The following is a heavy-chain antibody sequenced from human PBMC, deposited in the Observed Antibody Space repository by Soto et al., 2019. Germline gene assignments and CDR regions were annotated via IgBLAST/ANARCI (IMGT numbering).Heavy chain of an antibody. J-gene: IGHJ6*02. V-gene: IGHV4-59*11. D-gene: IGHD6-19*01. Sequence: QVQLQESGPVLVKPSETLSLTCNVSGGSLTDHYWTWIRQPPGKGLEWIGCVFSRGGTYYAPSLKSRVTISLDTSKNQFSLRLTSMTTADTAVYYCARMRPTGWHDYYFFGMDLWGQGTTVTVSS. CDR1: GGSLTDHY. CDR2: VFSRGGT. CDR3: ARMRPTGWHDYYFFGMDL.